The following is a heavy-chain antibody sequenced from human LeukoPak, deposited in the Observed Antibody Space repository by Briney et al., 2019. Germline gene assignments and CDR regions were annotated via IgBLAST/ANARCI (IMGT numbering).Heavy chain of an antibody. D-gene: IGHD1-26*01. CDR2: VHYSGDT. CDR1: GVSISSGHYY. J-gene: IGHJ5*02. V-gene: IGHV4-39*07. CDR3: ARQTIETTLGRVPDYFDP. Sequence: PSETLSLTCTVSGVSISSGHYYWAWIRQPPGKGLECIASVHYSGDTYFDPSFNGLVTLSVDTSKNQFSLRLTSVTAADTAVYYCARQTIETTLGRVPDYFDPWGQGTPVTVSS.